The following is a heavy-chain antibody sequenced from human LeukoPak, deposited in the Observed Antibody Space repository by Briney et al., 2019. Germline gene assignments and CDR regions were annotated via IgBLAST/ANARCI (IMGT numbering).Heavy chain of an antibody. J-gene: IGHJ3*02. Sequence: PSETLSLTCTVSGGSISSGDYYWSWIRQPPGKGLEWIGYIYYSGSTYYNPSLKSRVTISVDTSKNQFPLKLSSVTAADTAVYYCARVLAPDAFDIWGQGTMVTVSS. V-gene: IGHV4-30-4*08. CDR2: IYYSGST. CDR1: GGSISSGDYY. D-gene: IGHD2/OR15-2a*01. CDR3: ARVLAPDAFDI.